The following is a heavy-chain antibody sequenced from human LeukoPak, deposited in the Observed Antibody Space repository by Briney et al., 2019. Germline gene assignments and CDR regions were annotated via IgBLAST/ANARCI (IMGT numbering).Heavy chain of an antibody. Sequence: PGGSLRLSCAASGFTFSSYALSWVRQAPGKGLEWVLVISGGGGSTYYADSVKGRFTISRDNSKNTLYLQMNSLRAEDTAIYYCAKHRYSNGWDYFDYWGQGTLVIVSS. CDR1: GFTFSSYA. D-gene: IGHD6-19*01. CDR3: AKHRYSNGWDYFDY. J-gene: IGHJ4*02. V-gene: IGHV3-23*01. CDR2: ISGGGGST.